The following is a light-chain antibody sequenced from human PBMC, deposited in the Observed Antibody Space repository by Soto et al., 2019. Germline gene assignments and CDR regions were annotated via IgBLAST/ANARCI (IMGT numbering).Light chain of an antibody. Sequence: QSVLTQPPXASGTPGQRVTISCSTSSSNLGDNTVNWYQHVPGTAPKLLIYSYDQRPSGVPDRFSGSRSGTSASLGISGLQSEDEADYYCAAWDATLDGYVFGTGTKVTVL. CDR3: AAWDATLDGYV. CDR2: SYD. CDR1: SSNLGDNT. V-gene: IGLV1-44*01. J-gene: IGLJ1*01.